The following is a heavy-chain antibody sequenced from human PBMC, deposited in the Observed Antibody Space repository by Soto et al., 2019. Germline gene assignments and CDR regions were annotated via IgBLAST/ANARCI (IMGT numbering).Heavy chain of an antibody. J-gene: IGHJ4*02. D-gene: IGHD3-10*01. Sequence: QVHLVQSGAEVKKPGASVKVSCQGSGYAFTTYGITWVRQAPGQGLEWMGWISAHNGNTNYAQKLQGRVTVTRDTSTSEDNMELRSMSYDGTAVYCCARGRHGAYWGQGALVTVSS. CDR3: ARGRHGAY. CDR2: ISAHNGNT. CDR1: GYAFTTYG. V-gene: IGHV1-18*01.